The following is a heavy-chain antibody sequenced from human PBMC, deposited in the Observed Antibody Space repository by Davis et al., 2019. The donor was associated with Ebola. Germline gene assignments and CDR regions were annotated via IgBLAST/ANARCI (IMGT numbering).Heavy chain of an antibody. V-gene: IGHV1-46*01. CDR2: INPSGGST. Sequence: ASVKVSCKASGYTFTSYYMHWVRQAPGQGLEWMGIINPSGGSTSYAQKFQGRVTMTRDTSTSTVYMELSSLRSEDTAVYYCARGPRIAATADGGAWFDPWGQGTLVTVSS. J-gene: IGHJ5*02. D-gene: IGHD6-13*01. CDR1: GYTFTSYY. CDR3: ARGPRIAATADGGAWFDP.